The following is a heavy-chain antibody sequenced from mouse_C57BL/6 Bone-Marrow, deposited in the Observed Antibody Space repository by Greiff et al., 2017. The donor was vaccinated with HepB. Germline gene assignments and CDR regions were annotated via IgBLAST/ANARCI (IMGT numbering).Heavy chain of an antibody. CDR3: ARWVGYYY. J-gene: IGHJ2*01. D-gene: IGHD2-3*01. Sequence: VQLQQSGAELVKPGASVKLSCKASGYTFTSYWMQWVKQRPGQGLEWIGEIDPSDSYTNYNQKFKGKATLTVDTSSSTAYMQLSSLTSEDSAVYYCARWVGYYYWGQGTTLTVSS. V-gene: IGHV1-50*01. CDR1: GYTFTSYW. CDR2: IDPSDSYT.